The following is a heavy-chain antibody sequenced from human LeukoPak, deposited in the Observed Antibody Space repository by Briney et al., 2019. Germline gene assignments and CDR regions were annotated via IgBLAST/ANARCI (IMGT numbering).Heavy chain of an antibody. CDR1: GFTFSSNA. CDR3: AKVRSDYYDILTGNYNPLFHY. Sequence: GGSLRLSCAASGFTFSSNAMSWVRQAPGKGLEWVSAIRGSGGGTYYADSVKGRFTISRDNSKNTLYLQMNSLRAEDTAVYYCAKVRSDYYDILTGNYNPLFHYWGQGTLVTVSS. D-gene: IGHD3-9*01. CDR2: IRGSGGGT. V-gene: IGHV3-23*01. J-gene: IGHJ4*02.